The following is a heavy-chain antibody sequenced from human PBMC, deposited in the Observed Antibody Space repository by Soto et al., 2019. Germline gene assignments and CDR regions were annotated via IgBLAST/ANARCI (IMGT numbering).Heavy chain of an antibody. CDR1: GYTFTSYD. CDR3: ARGEITIFLLGYYYYMDV. J-gene: IGHJ6*03. V-gene: IGHV1-8*01. CDR2: MNPNSGNT. Sequence: QVQLVQSGAEVKKPGASVKVSCKASGYTFTSYDINWVRQATGQGLEWMGWMNPNSGNTGYAQKFQGRVTMTRNTSISTAYMELSSLRSEDTAVYYCARGEITIFLLGYYYYMDVWGKGTTVTVSS. D-gene: IGHD3-3*01.